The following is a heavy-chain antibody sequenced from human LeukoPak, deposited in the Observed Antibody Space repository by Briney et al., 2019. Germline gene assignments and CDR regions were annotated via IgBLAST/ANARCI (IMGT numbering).Heavy chain of an antibody. CDR3: ARAETYCDSSCYYGY. J-gene: IGHJ4*02. V-gene: IGHV1-69*04. CDR2: IIPILGIA. Sequence: ASVKVSCKASGGTFSSYAISWVRQAPGQGLEWMGRIIPILGIANYAQKFQGRVTITADKSTSTAYMELSSLRSEDTAVYYCARAETYCDSSCYYGYWGQGTLVTVSS. D-gene: IGHD3-22*01. CDR1: GGTFSSYA.